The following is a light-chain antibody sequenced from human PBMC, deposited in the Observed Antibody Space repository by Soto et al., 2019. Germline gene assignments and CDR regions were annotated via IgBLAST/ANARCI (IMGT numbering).Light chain of an antibody. CDR3: AAWEDSLNGHV. J-gene: IGLJ1*01. V-gene: IGLV1-44*01. CDR2: SNN. CDR1: SSNIGSNT. Sequence: QSVLTQPPSASGTPGQRVTISCSGSSSNIGSNTVNWYQQLPGTAPKLLIYSNNKRPSGVPDRFSGSKSGTSASLAISGLQSEDEADYYCAAWEDSLNGHVFGTGTKVTVL.